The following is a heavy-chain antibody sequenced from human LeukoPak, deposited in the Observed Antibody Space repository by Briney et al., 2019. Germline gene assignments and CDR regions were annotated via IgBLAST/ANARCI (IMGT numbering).Heavy chain of an antibody. CDR2: IIPILGIT. Sequence: SAKVSCKASGGTFYNYGISWVRQAPGQGLEWMGRIIPILGITNYAQKFQVRVTITADKSTNTAYMELSSLRSEDTAVYFCARDAPGGNFAIFAFDIWGQATLASVSS. CDR3: ARDAPGGNFAIFAFDI. D-gene: IGHD4-23*01. CDR1: GGTFYNYG. V-gene: IGHV1-69*04. J-gene: IGHJ3*02.